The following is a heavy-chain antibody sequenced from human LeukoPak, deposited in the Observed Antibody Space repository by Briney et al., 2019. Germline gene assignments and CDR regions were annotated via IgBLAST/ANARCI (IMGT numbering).Heavy chain of an antibody. Sequence: PGGSLRLSCAASGFTFSSYSMNWVRQAPGKGLERVSYISSSSSTIYYADSVKGRFTISRDNAKNSLYLHINSLRAEDTAVYYCVKDNPLDYWGQGTLVIVSS. D-gene: IGHD1-14*01. CDR1: GFTFSSYS. CDR2: ISSSSSTI. V-gene: IGHV3-48*01. CDR3: VKDNPLDY. J-gene: IGHJ4*02.